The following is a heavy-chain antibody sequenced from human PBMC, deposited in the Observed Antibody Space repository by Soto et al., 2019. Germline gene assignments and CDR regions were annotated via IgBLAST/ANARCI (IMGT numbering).Heavy chain of an antibody. CDR1: GFTFSSYA. V-gene: IGHV3-23*01. CDR3: AKVGYCSSTSCYGRYFDY. D-gene: IGHD2-2*03. CDR2: ISGSGGST. J-gene: IGHJ4*02. Sequence: EVQLLESGGGLVQPGGSLRLSCAASGFTFSSYAMSWVRQAPGKGPEWVSAISGSGGSTYYADSVKGRFTISRDNSKNTLYLQMNSLRAEDTAVYYCAKVGYCSSTSCYGRYFDYWGQGTLVTVSS.